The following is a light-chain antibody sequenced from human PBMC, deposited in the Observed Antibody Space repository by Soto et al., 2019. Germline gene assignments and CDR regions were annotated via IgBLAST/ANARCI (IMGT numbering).Light chain of an antibody. V-gene: IGKV1-39*01. Sequence: DIQMTQSPSSLSASVXDRVTITSRESQSISSYVHWYQQKPGKAPKVMIYAASSLQSGVPSRFSGSGSGTDCTLTINSLQPEDVPAYYCQQGYSTPITFRQGTRLEIK. CDR2: AAS. J-gene: IGKJ5*01. CDR1: QSISSY. CDR3: QQGYSTPIT.